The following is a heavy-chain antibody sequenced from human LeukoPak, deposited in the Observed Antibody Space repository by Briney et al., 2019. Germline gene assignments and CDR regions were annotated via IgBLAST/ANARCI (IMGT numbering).Heavy chain of an antibody. Sequence: GGSLRLSCAASGFTFSSYAMSWVRQAPGKGLEWVSSISSSSSYIYYADSVKGRFTISRDNAKNSLYLQMNSLRAEDTAVYYCARAPDYYDSSGYYHDYWGQGTLVTVSS. V-gene: IGHV3-21*01. D-gene: IGHD3-22*01. CDR1: GFTFSSYA. CDR2: ISSSSSYI. CDR3: ARAPDYYDSSGYYHDY. J-gene: IGHJ4*02.